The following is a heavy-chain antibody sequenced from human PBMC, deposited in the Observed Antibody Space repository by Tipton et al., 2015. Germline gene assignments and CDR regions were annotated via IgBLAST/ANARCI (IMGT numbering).Heavy chain of an antibody. CDR2: IFYSGSA. Sequence: TLSLTCTVSDASLTSGRNHWSWIRQHPGKGLEWIGYIFYSGSAYYNPSLKSRVAISVDTSKSQFSLRVTSVTAADTAVYYCARVPFDYFDYWGQGILVTVSS. CDR1: DASLTSGRNH. CDR3: ARVPFDYFDY. J-gene: IGHJ4*02. V-gene: IGHV4-31*03.